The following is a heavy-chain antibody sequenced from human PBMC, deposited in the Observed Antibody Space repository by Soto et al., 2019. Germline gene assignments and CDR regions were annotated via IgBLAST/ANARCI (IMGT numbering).Heavy chain of an antibody. CDR1: GGTFSTYA. CDR3: GTSYYYDGSGYY. J-gene: IGHJ4*02. D-gene: IGHD3-22*01. V-gene: IGHV1-69*12. Sequence: VHLVQSGAEVKKPGSSVKVSCKASGGTFSTYAITWVRQAPGPGLEWLGGILPMFGTRHYTEKFQGRVAIPAEDSTSTAYTELSKLRSEDTAVYYCGTSYYYDGSGYYRGQGTLVTVS. CDR2: ILPMFGTR.